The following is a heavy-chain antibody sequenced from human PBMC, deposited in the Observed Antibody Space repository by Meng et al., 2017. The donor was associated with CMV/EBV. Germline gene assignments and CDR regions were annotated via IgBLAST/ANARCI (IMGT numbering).Heavy chain of an antibody. CDR2: IYPGDSDT. D-gene: IGHD1-1*01. V-gene: IGHV5-51*01. J-gene: IGHJ4*02. CDR3: ARRGLEWPRDPNYYFDY. CDR1: GYSFTSYW. Sequence: GESLKISCKGSGYSFTSYWIGWVRQMPGKGLEWMGIIYPGDSDTRYSPSFQGQVTISADKSISTAYLQWSSLKASDTAMYYCARRGLEWPRDPNYYFDYWGQGTLVTVSS.